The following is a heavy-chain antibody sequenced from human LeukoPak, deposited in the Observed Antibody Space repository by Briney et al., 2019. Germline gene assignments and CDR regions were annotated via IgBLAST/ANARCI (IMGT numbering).Heavy chain of an antibody. D-gene: IGHD3-10*01. Sequence: GGSLRLSCAASGFTFSSYAMHWVRQAPGKGLEWVAVISYDGSNKYYADSVKGRFTISRDNSKNTLYLQMNSLRAEDTAVYYCARHYYGSGSGGAFDIWGQGTMATVSS. CDR1: GFTFSSYA. V-gene: IGHV3-30*04. CDR3: ARHYYGSGSGGAFDI. CDR2: ISYDGSNK. J-gene: IGHJ3*02.